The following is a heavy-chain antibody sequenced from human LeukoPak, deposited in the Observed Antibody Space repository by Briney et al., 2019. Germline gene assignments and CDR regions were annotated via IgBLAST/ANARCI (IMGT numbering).Heavy chain of an antibody. CDR3: ARHNGVSYLDY. J-gene: IGHJ4*02. CDR1: GVSVISSY. CDR2: IHHSGDT. D-gene: IGHD2-8*01. V-gene: IGHV4-59*02. Sequence: SETLSLTCAVSGVSVISSYWSWVRQPPGKGLEYIGFIHHSGDTKYNPSLKSRVTMSVDTSKSQFSLRLSSVTAADSAVYYCARHNGVSYLDYWAQGTLVTVSS.